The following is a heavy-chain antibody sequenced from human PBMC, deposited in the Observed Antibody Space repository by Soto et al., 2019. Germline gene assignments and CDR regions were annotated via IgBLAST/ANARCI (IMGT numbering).Heavy chain of an antibody. V-gene: IGHV3-30*18. Sequence: VQLVESGGGVVQPGRSLRLSCAASGFTFSDYAMHWVRQAPGKGLEWVAVVSHDGRNTHYADSVKGRFTISRDSSKNTVSLEMTSLRAEETAGYYCGKGGRQWLVTSDFNYWGEGALVTVSS. CDR2: VSHDGRNT. CDR1: GFTFSDYA. J-gene: IGHJ4*02. D-gene: IGHD6-19*01. CDR3: GKGGRQWLVTSDFNY.